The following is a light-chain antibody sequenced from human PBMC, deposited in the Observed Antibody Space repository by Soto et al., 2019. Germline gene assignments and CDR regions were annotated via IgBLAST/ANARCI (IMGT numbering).Light chain of an antibody. J-gene: IGLJ2*01. CDR2: DVN. CDR1: SSDIGAYNF. Sequence: QSALTQPASVSGSPGPSITISCTGTSSDIGAYNFVSWYQQHPGEAPKLMLYDVNIRPSGVSNRFSGSKSGNTASLTISGLQAEDEADDYCTSWTTSTTMIFGGGTQLTVL. V-gene: IGLV2-14*03. CDR3: TSWTTSTTMI.